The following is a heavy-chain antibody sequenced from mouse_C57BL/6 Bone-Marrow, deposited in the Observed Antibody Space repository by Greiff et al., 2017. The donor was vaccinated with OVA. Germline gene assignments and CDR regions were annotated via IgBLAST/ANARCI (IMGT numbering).Heavy chain of an antibody. J-gene: IGHJ3*01. D-gene: IGHD3-3*01. CDR1: GYTFTSYW. Sequence: VQLQESGAELAKPGASVKLSCKASGYTFTSYWMHWVKQRPGQGLEWIGYNNPSSGYTKYNQKFKNKATLTADKSSNTAYMQLSSLTYEDSAVYYCAREGGPRGFAYWGQGTLVTVSA. CDR3: AREGGPRGFAY. V-gene: IGHV1-7*01. CDR2: NNPSSGYT.